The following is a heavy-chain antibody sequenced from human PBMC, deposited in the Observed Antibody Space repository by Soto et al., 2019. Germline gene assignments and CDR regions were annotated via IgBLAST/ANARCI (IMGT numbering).Heavy chain of an antibody. J-gene: IGHJ4*02. CDR1: GFNFGAHS. D-gene: IGHD7-27*01. CDR3: ARDFLTGDPREAFDY. Sequence: ETLSLSCAASGFNFGAHSLSWLRHARGKGLEWVSSIDPSSTEINYADSVEGRFTVSRDNAKNSLFLQIFNLRVDDTAVYYCARDFLTGDPREAFDYWGQGTRVTVSS. V-gene: IGHV3-21*06. CDR2: IDPSSTEI.